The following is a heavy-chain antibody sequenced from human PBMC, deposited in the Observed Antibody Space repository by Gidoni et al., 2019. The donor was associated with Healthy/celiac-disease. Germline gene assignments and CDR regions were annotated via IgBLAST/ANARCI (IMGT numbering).Heavy chain of an antibody. CDR1: GGTFSSYA. J-gene: IGHJ4*02. D-gene: IGHD6-13*01. Sequence: QVQLVQSGAEVTKPGSSVKVSCTASGGTFSSYAISWVRQAPGQGLEWMGRIIPILDITNYAQKFQGRVTITADKTTSTAYMERSSLRSEDTAVYYCARGEGYSSWRHWGQGTLVTVSS. V-gene: IGHV1-69*04. CDR2: IIPILDIT. CDR3: ARGEGYSSWRH.